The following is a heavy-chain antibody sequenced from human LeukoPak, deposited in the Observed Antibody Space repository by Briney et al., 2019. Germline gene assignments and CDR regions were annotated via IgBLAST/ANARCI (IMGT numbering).Heavy chain of an antibody. CDR3: ARVVVVAATTGYYYYGMDV. CDR2: INHSGST. J-gene: IGHJ6*02. CDR1: GGSFSGYY. Sequence: PSETLSLTCAVYGGSFSGYYWSWIRQPPGKGLEWIGEINHSGSTNYNPSLKSRVTISVDTSKNQFSLKLSSATAADTAVYYCARVVVVAATTGYYYYGMDVWGQGTTVTVSS. V-gene: IGHV4-34*01. D-gene: IGHD2-15*01.